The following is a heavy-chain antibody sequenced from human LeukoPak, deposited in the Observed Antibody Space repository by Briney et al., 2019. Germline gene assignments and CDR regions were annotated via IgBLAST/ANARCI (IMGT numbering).Heavy chain of an antibody. CDR1: VYSISSDYY. CDR2: IYHSCTT. J-gene: IGHJ5*02. V-gene: IGHV4-38-2*02. CDR3: ARDNSVGDTAWWFGH. Sequence: SETLSLTCTVSVYSISSDYYWGWIRQPPGKGLEWIGSIYHSCTTYYNPSLKSRVTISVDTSTNKFSLKLSSVTAADTAVYYCARDNSVGDTAWWFGHWGQGTLVTVSS. D-gene: IGHD1-26*01.